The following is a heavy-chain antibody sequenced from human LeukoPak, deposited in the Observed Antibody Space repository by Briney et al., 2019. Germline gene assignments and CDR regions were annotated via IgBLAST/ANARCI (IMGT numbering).Heavy chain of an antibody. CDR2: TYYRSKWYN. J-gene: IGHJ5*02. D-gene: IGHD6-13*01. CDR1: GDSVSSNSAA. V-gene: IGHV6-1*01. CDR3: ARGPSSSWYRGWFDP. Sequence: SQTLSLTCAISGDSVSSNSAAWNWLRQSPSRGLEWLGRTYYRSKWYNDYAVSVKSRITINPDTSKNQFSLKLSSVTAADTAVYYCARGPSSSWYRGWFDPWGQGTLVTVSS.